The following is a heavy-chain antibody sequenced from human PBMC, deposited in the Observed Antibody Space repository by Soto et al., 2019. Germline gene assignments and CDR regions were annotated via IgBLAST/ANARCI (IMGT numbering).Heavy chain of an antibody. D-gene: IGHD2-8*01. CDR2: ISAYNGNT. J-gene: IGHJ5*02. CDR1: GYTFTSYG. V-gene: IGHV1-18*01. CDR3: ARDVQRVYAAYNWFDP. Sequence: ASVKVSCKASGYTFTSYGISWVRQAPGQGLEWMGWISAYNGNTNYAQKLQGRVTMTTDTSTSTAYMELRSLRSDDTAVYYCARDVQRVYAAYNWFDPWGQGTLVTVSS.